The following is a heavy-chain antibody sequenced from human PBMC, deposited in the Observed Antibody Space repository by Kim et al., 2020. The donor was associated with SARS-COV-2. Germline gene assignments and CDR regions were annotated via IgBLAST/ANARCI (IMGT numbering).Heavy chain of an antibody. CDR3: ARGEDRYSFDY. CDR2: T. D-gene: IGHD2-15*01. V-gene: IGHV4-59*09. J-gene: IGHJ4*02. Sequence: TNYNPSIKSRVTISVDTSKNQFSLKLSSVTDADTAVYYCARGEDRYSFDYWGQGTLVTVSS.